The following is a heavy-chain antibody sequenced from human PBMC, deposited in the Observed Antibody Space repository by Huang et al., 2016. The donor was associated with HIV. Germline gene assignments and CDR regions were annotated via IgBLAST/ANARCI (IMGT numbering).Heavy chain of an antibody. CDR3: ATNLQIVVVPPDMGYDAFDM. Sequence: DEHLVESGGGLVQPGGSVTITCEVSGFNFKNYWMNWVRQAQGEGQEWVAKVRGDGSEKNYVDSVKGRFTIFRDNAKNLLYLQMKSLRAEDTSVYYCATNLQIVVVPPDMGYDAFDMWGQGTMVTVSS. J-gene: IGHJ3*02. D-gene: IGHD2-2*01. CDR2: VRGDGSEK. CDR1: GFNFKNYW. V-gene: IGHV3-7*01.